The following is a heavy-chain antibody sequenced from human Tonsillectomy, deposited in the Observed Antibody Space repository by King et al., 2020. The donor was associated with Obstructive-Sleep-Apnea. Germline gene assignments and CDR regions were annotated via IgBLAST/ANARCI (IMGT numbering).Heavy chain of an antibody. CDR2: ISGSSDNI. Sequence: QLVQSGGGLVEPGGSLTLSCAASGFTFSDYCMTWIRQAPGKVLDWVSYISGSSDNIRYADSVKGRFTISRDTAKNSLYLQMNSLRAEDTAIYFCAKCGSGTYFDSWGQGTLITVSS. CDR1: GFTFSDYC. D-gene: IGHD3-10*01. CDR3: AKCGSGTYFDS. V-gene: IGHV3-11*01. J-gene: IGHJ4*02.